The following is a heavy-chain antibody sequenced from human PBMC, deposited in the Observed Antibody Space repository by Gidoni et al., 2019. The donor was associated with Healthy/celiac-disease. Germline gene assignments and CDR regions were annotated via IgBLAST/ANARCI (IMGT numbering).Heavy chain of an antibody. Sequence: GQLQESGPGRVKPSGTLSLPCADTGGFISSSNWWSRVRQPPGKGLEWIGAIYQSGNTNYHPSLNSRVTISVDKSKNQFSLKLSSVTAAGTAVYYCASQYCSSTSCYLYYYYGMDVLWPRDHGHRLL. J-gene: IGHJ6*02. CDR1: GGFISSSNW. V-gene: IGHV4-4*02. CDR3: ASQYCSSTSCYLYYYYGMDV. D-gene: IGHD2-2*01. CDR2: IYQSGNT.